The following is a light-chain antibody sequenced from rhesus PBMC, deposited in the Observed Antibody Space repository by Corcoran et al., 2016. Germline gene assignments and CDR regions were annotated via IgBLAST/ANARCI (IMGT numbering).Light chain of an antibody. CDR1: SSDIGGYNY. CDR2: EVS. J-gene: IGLJ1*01. CDR3: SSYARSVTFI. V-gene: IGLV2-13*03. Sequence: QAAPTQSPSVSGSTGQSVTISCTGTSSDIGGYNYVSWYQQHPGKAPKLLNYEVSKRPSGVSARFPGSKSANQASLTISGPHTDDGAGYSCSSYARSVTFIFGSGTRLTVL.